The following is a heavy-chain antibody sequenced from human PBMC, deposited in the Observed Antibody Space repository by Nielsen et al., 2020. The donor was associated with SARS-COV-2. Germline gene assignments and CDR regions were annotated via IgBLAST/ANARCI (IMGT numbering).Heavy chain of an antibody. CDR1: GGSISSGSYY. J-gene: IGHJ5*02. D-gene: IGHD6-6*01. V-gene: IGHV4-61*02. Sequence: SETLSLTCTVSGGSISSGSYYWSWIRQPAGKGLEWIGRIYTSGSTNYNPSLKSRVTISVDTSKNQFSLKLSSVTAADTAVYYCARLGSSGWFDPWGQGTLVTVSS. CDR2: IYTSGST. CDR3: ARLGSSGWFDP.